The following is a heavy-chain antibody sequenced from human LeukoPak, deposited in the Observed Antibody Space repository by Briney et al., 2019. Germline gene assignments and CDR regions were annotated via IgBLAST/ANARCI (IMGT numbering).Heavy chain of an antibody. V-gene: IGHV1-2*02. D-gene: IGHD2-15*01. CDR1: GYTFITYG. CDR3: ARDGPLGDWVVVAATPYNWFDP. Sequence: GASVKVSCKASGYTFITYGISWVRQAPGQGLEWMGWINPNSGGTNYAQKFQGRVTMTRDTSISTAYMELSSLRSDDTAVYYCARDGPLGDWVVVAATPYNWFDPWGQGTLVTVSS. J-gene: IGHJ5*02. CDR2: INPNSGGT.